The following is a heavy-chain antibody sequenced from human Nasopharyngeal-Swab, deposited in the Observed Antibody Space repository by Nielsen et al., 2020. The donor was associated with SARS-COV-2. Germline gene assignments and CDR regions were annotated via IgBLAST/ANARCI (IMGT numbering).Heavy chain of an antibody. Sequence: SETLSLTCTVSGASISSYYWSWIRQTPGKGLEWVAYSHYSGSTNYNPSLKSRVTMSVDTSKRQFSLMLTSVTAADTVVYYCARGFDYWGQGTLVTVSS. V-gene: IGHV4-59*08. CDR2: SHYSGST. CDR3: ARGFDY. J-gene: IGHJ4*02. CDR1: GASISSYY.